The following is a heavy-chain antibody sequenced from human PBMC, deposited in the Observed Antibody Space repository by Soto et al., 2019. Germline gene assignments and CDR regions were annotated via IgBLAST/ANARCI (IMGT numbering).Heavy chain of an antibody. CDR3: AKGLTIAAAGSFLDY. CDR2: ISGSGGST. V-gene: IGHV3-23*01. D-gene: IGHD6-13*01. CDR1: GFTFSGYA. J-gene: IGHJ4*02. Sequence: PGGSLRLSCAASGFTFSGYAMSWVRQAPGKGLEWVSAISGSGGSTYYADSVKGRFTTSRDNSKNTLYLQMNSLRAEDTAVYYCAKGLTIAAAGSFLDYWGQGTLVTVSS.